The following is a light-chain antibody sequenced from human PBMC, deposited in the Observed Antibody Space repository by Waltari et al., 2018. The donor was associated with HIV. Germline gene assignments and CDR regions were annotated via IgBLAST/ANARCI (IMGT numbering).Light chain of an antibody. J-gene: IGKJ4*01. V-gene: IGKV3-11*01. Sequence: EIVLTQSPATLSLSPGERATISCRASQRVGTFLAWYQHKPGQPPLLLIYASSTKAAGIPVSFTGRGSGTDFTLTISSLEPEDFAIYYCPQSTNLPPGVTFGGGTRVEIK. CDR1: QRVGTF. CDR2: ASS. CDR3: PQSTNLPPGVT.